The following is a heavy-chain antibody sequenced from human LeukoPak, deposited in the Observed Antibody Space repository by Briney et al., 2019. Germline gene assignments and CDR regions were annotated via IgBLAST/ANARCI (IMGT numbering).Heavy chain of an antibody. CDR3: ARGPGYSSGWYVLSVDY. D-gene: IGHD6-19*01. V-gene: IGHV3-30*03. J-gene: IGHJ4*02. CDR1: GFTFSSYG. CDR2: ISYDGSNK. Sequence: GRSLRLSCAASGFTFSSYGMHWVRQAPGKGLEWVAVISYDGSNKYYADSVKGRFTTSRDNSKNMLYLQMNSLSAEDTAVYYCARGPGYSSGWYVLSVDYWGQGTLVTVSS.